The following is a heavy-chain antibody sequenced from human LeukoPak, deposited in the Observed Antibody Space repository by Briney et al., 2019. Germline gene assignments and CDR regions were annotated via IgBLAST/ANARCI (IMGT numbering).Heavy chain of an antibody. D-gene: IGHD3-3*01. CDR2: ISRGDGPM. CDR1: GFTFSNDY. V-gene: IGHV3-11*04. J-gene: IGHJ4*02. CDR3: ARGDWFLDY. Sequence: PGGSLRLSCATSGFTFSNDYMSWIRQAPGKGQGWVSYISRGDGPMYYADSVKGRFTISRDNAKNSLYLQMNSLRAEDTAVYYCARGDWFLDYWGQGTLVTVSS.